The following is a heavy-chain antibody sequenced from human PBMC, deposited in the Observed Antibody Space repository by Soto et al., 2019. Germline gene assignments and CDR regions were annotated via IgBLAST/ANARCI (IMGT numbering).Heavy chain of an antibody. CDR2: LSASGRT. D-gene: IGHD6-25*01. CDR1: GESIGNFY. J-gene: IGHJ2*01. CDR3: ARGMRRYFDI. Sequence: SETLSLTCAISGESIGNFYWSWIRQPAGKGLESLGRLSASGRTKYSPSLQSRATMSLDRSKNRFSLRLTSVSAADKDVYFCARGMRRYFDIWGRGTLVPVYS. V-gene: IGHV4-4*07.